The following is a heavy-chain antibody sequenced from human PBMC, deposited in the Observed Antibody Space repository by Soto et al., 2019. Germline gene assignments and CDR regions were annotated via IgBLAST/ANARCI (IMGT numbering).Heavy chain of an antibody. CDR1: GGSFSGYY. V-gene: IGHV4-34*01. D-gene: IGHD3-10*01. Sequence: QVQLPQWGAGLLKPSETLSLPCAVYGGSFSGYYWSWIRQPPGKGLEWIGEINHSGSTNYNPSLKSRVTISVDTSKNQFSLNLSSVTAADTAVYYCAREYDGSGSSVNYYYMDVWGKGTTVTVSS. CDR2: INHSGST. J-gene: IGHJ6*03. CDR3: AREYDGSGSSVNYYYMDV.